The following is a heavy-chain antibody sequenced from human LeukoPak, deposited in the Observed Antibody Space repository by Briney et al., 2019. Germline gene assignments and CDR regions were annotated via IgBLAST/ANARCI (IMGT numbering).Heavy chain of an antibody. CDR3: ARTFDNSGYFYYYDN. CDR2: IHKNVGT. Sequence: SETLSLTCTVSGGSISSNYWSWIRQPPGKGLEWIGYIHKNVGTNYNTSLKSRVTISLDTSKNQFSLKLSSVTAADTAVYYCARTFDNSGYFYYYDNWGQGTLVTVSS. D-gene: IGHD3-22*01. J-gene: IGHJ4*02. V-gene: IGHV4-59*01. CDR1: GGSISSNY.